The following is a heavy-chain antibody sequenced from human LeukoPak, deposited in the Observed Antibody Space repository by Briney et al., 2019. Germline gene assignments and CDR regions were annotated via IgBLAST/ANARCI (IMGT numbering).Heavy chain of an antibody. CDR2: ARNKSQGYTT. D-gene: IGHD2/OR15-2a*01. J-gene: IGHJ3*02. CDR3: VRAPYFDAVGTCFDAFDT. CDR1: GFSFSDDH. Sequence: GGSLRLSCASSGFSFSDDHMDGVRQAPGKGLEGVGRARNKSQGYTTRYAVAVEGSFTIPREDSKNSVYLQMESLKTEDTALYHCVRAPYFDAVGTCFDAFDTWGEGAMVTVSS. V-gene: IGHV3-72*01.